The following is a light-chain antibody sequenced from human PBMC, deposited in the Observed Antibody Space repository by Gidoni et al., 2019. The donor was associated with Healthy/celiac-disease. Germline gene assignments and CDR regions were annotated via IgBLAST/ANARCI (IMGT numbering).Light chain of an antibody. CDR3: QQYNSYQYT. CDR1: QSISSW. J-gene: IGKJ2*01. V-gene: IGKV1-5*03. Sequence: DIQMTHSPSNLSASVGDRVNITCRASQSISSWLAWYQQKPGKAPKLLIYKASSLESGVPSRFSGSGSGTEFTLTISSLQPDDFATYYCQQYNSYQYTFGQGTKLEIK. CDR2: KAS.